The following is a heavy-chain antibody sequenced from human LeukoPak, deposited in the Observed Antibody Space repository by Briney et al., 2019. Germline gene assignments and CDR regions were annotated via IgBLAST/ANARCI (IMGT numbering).Heavy chain of an antibody. CDR1: GFTFSSYG. CDR2: IWYDGSNK. V-gene: IGHV3-33*01. Sequence: GGSLRLSCAASGFTFSSYGMHWVRQAPGKGLEWVAVIWYDGSNKYYADSVKGRFTISRDNSKNTLYLQMNSLRAEDTAVYYCARTFSSGSTNIHAFDIWGQGTMVTVS. CDR3: ARTFSSGSTNIHAFDI. D-gene: IGHD6-19*01. J-gene: IGHJ3*02.